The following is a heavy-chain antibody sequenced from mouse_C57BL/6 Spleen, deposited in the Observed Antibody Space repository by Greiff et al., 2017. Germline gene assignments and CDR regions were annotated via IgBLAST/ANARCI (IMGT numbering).Heavy chain of an antibody. J-gene: IGHJ2*01. D-gene: IGHD2-2*01. V-gene: IGHV1-18*01. CDR1: GYTFTDYN. CDR3: AVIYYGYDNYFDD. Sequence: VQLQQSGPELVKPGASVKIPCKASGYTFTDYNMDWVKQSHGKSLEWIGDINPNNGGTIYNQKFKGKATLTVDKSSSTASMELRSLTSEDTAVYYCAVIYYGYDNYFDDWGQGTTLTVSS. CDR2: INPNNGGT.